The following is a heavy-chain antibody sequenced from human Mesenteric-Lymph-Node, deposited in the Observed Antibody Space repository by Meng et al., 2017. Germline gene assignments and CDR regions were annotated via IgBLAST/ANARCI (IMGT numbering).Heavy chain of an antibody. V-gene: IGHV3-23*01. CDR1: GGSITRYY. CDR2: ISGSGVSI. J-gene: IGHJ4*02. D-gene: IGHD5-12*01. CDR3: AKDLATMAD. Sequence: GGSLRLSCTVSGGSITRYYWSWIRQSPGKGLAWVSTISGSGVSIYYADSVKGRFTISRDNSKNTLYLQMNSLRAEDTAVYYCAKDLATMADWGQGTLVTVSS.